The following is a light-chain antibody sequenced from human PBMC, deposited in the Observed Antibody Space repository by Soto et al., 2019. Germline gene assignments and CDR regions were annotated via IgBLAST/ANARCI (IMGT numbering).Light chain of an antibody. CDR2: GAS. CDR3: QQFSSYPLT. Sequence: EIVLTQSPGTLSLSPGERATLSCRASQSVSSSYLAWYQQKPGQAPRLLIYGASSRATGIPDRFSGSGSGTDFTLTISRLEPEDFAVYYCQQFSSYPLTFGGGTQVDIK. V-gene: IGKV3-20*01. J-gene: IGKJ4*01. CDR1: QSVSSSY.